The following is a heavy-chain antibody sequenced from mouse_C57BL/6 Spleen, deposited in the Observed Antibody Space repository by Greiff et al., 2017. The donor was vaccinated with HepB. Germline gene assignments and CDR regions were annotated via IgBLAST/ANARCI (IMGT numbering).Heavy chain of an antibody. CDR3: ARGGDYDDRDFDY. V-gene: IGHV1-64*01. D-gene: IGHD2-4*01. CDR1: GYTFTSYW. CDR2: IHPNSGST. J-gene: IGHJ2*01. Sequence: QVQLQQPGAELVKPGASVKLSCKASGYTFTSYWMHWVKQRPGQGLEWIGMIHPNSGSTNYNEKFKSKATLTVDKSSSTAYMQLSSLTSEDSAVYYCARGGDYDDRDFDYWGQGTTLTVSS.